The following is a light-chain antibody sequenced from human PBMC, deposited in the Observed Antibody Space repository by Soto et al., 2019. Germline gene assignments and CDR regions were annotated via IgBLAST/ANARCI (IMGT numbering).Light chain of an antibody. CDR3: SSYATTAHV. V-gene: IGLV2-14*01. CDR1: SGDIGAYNY. CDR2: EVT. J-gene: IGLJ1*01. Sequence: QSALTQPASVSGSPGQSITISCTGTSGDIGAYNYVSWYQQHPGKAPKLLIHEVTGRPSGVSNRFSGSKSGNTASLTISGLQAEDEADYYCSSYATTAHVFGTGTQLTVL.